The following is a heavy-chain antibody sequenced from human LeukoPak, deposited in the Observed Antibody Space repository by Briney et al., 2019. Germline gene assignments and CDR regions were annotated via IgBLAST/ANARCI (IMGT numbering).Heavy chain of an antibody. Sequence: GGSLRLSREASEISFRHYSLHWVRQAPGKGLEWVAVMSSDGNNQYYADSVKGRFTISRDSFNNTLYLQMNSLRDEDTAVFYCAREGYSVRYYFPFDYWGQGTLVTVSS. J-gene: IGHJ4*02. V-gene: IGHV3-30-3*01. CDR1: EISFRHYS. CDR3: AREGYSVRYYFPFDY. CDR2: MSSDGNNQ. D-gene: IGHD1-26*01.